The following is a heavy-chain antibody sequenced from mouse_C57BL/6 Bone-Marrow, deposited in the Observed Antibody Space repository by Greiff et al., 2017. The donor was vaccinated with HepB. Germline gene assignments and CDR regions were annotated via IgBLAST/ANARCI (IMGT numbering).Heavy chain of an antibody. CDR2: IYPRDGST. D-gene: IGHD1-1*01. J-gene: IGHJ1*03. CDR3: AREGITTVVATPGWYFDV. V-gene: IGHV1-85*01. CDR1: GYTFTSYD. Sequence: VQLQQSGPELVKPGASVKLSCKASGYTFTSYDINWVKQRPGQGLEWIGWIYPRDGSTKYNEKFKGKATLTVDTSSSTSYMELHSLTSEDSAVYFCAREGITTVVATPGWYFDVWGTGTTVTVSS.